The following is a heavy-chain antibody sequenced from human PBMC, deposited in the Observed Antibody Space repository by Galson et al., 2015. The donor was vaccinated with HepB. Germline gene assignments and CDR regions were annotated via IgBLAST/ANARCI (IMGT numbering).Heavy chain of an antibody. J-gene: IGHJ4*02. V-gene: IGHV3-66*01. Sequence: SLRLSCAASGFTVSSNYMSWVRQAPGKGLEWVSVIYSGGSTYYADSVKGRFTISRDNSKNTLYLQMNSLRAEDTAVYYCARAEDSHYYDSSGYSGWGQGTLVTVSS. D-gene: IGHD3-22*01. CDR2: IYSGGST. CDR3: ARAEDSHYYDSSGYSG. CDR1: GFTVSSNY.